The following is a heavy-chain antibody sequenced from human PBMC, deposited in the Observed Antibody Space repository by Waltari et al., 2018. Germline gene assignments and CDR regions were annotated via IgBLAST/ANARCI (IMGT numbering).Heavy chain of an antibody. D-gene: IGHD2-2*01. J-gene: IGHJ4*02. CDR2: INPNSGGT. V-gene: IGHV1-2*02. CDR3: ARIQALYSAAIDY. CDR1: GYTFTGYY. Sequence: QVQLVQSGAEVKTPGASVKVYCKASGYTFTGYYMHRVRQAPGQGLEWMGWINPNSGGTNYAQKFQGRVTMTRDTSISTAYMELSRLRSDDTAVYYCARIQALYSAAIDYWGQGTLVTVSS.